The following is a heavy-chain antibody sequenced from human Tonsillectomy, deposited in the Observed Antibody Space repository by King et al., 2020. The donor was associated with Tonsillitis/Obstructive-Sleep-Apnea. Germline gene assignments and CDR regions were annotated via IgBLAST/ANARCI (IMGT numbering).Heavy chain of an antibody. CDR3: ARTTNWNGFDP. Sequence: VQLVESGGGLVQPGGSLRLSCAASGFTFSSYVMSWVRQAPGKGLEWVSAISGSGGSTYYADSVKGRLTITRDNSKNTLYLQMNSLRAEDTAVYYCARTTNWNGFDPWGQGTLVTVSS. V-gene: IGHV3-23*04. D-gene: IGHD1/OR15-1a*01. CDR2: ISGSGGST. J-gene: IGHJ5*02. CDR1: GFTFSSYV.